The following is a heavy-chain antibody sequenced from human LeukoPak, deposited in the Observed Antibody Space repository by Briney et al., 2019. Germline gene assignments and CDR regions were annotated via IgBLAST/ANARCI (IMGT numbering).Heavy chain of an antibody. CDR2: ISSSSSTI. CDR1: GFTFSSYS. Sequence: GGSLRLSCAASGFTFSSYSMNWVRQAPGKGLEWVSYISSSSSTIYYADSVKGRFTISRDNPKNSLYLKMNSLRAEATAVYYCARRGGSFSRFDSWGEGTLVTVSS. CDR3: ARRGGSFSRFDS. V-gene: IGHV3-48*01. J-gene: IGHJ4*02. D-gene: IGHD1-26*01.